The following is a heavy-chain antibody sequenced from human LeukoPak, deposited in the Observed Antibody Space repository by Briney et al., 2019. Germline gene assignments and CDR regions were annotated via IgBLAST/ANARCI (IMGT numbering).Heavy chain of an antibody. J-gene: IGHJ5*02. D-gene: IGHD6-19*01. CDR2: ISAYNGNT. CDR3: AMVLHSSGWYSDPYNWFDP. CDR1: GYTFTSYG. V-gene: IGHV1-18*01. Sequence: ASVKVSCKASGYTFTSYGISWVRQAPGQGLEWMGWISAYNGNTNYAQKLQGRVTMTTDTSTSTAYMELRSLRSDDTAVYYCAMVLHSSGWYSDPYNWFDPWGQGTLVTVSS.